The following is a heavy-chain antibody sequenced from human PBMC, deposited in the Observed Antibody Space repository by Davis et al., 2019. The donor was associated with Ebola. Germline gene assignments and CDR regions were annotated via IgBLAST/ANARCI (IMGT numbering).Heavy chain of an antibody. Sequence: GGSLRLSCAASGFTFSSYSMNWVRQAPGKGLEWVSYISSSSSTIYYADSVKGRFTISRDNAKNSLYLQMNSLRAEDTAVYYCARDTVMELLEVYYYYYGMDVWGQGTTVTVSS. J-gene: IGHJ6*02. V-gene: IGHV3-48*01. CDR3: ARDTVMELLEVYYYYYGMDV. D-gene: IGHD4-11*01. CDR2: ISSSSSTI. CDR1: GFTFSSYS.